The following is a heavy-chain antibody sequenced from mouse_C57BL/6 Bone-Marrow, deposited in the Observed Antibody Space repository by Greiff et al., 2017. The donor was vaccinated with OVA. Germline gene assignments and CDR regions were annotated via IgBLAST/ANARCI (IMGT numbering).Heavy chain of an antibody. Sequence: EVQLQQSVAELVRPGASVKLSCTASGFTFNNTYMHWVKQRPEQGLEWIGRIDPANGNTKYAQKFKGQATITADKSSNTAYLQLSSLTSEDTAIYYCARNESYAWCAYWGQGTLVTVSA. J-gene: IGHJ3*01. CDR2: IDPANGNT. V-gene: IGHV14-3*01. CDR3: ARNESYAWCAY. D-gene: IGHD1-1*01. CDR1: GFTFNNTY.